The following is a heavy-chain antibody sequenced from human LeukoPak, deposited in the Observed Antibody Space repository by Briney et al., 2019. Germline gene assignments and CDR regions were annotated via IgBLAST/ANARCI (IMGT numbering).Heavy chain of an antibody. D-gene: IGHD1-26*01. V-gene: IGHV1-58*02. CDR3: ARHLTVGATNCPFDY. J-gene: IGHJ4*02. CDR2: IGVAGGNT. Sequence: ASVKVSCKTSGFTFSNSAIQWVRQARGQRLEWIGWIGVAGGNTNYAQRFQDRITITRDMSTSTAYMELSSLRSEDTAVYYCARHLTVGATNCPFDYWGQGTLVTVSS. CDR1: GFTFSNSA.